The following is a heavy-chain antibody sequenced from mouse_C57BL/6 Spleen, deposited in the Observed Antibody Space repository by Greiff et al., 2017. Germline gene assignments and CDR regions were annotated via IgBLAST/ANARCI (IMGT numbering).Heavy chain of an antibody. CDR1: GYTFTDYY. CDR2: IYPGSGNT. V-gene: IGHV1-76*01. D-gene: IGHD2-3*01. Sequence: QVQLQQSGAELVRPGASVKLSCKASGYTFTDYYINWVKQRPGQGLVWIARIYPGSGNTYYNEKFKGKATLTAEKSSSTAYMQLSSLTSEDSAVYFCARDGYYRFAYWGQGTLVTVSA. J-gene: IGHJ3*01. CDR3: ARDGYYRFAY.